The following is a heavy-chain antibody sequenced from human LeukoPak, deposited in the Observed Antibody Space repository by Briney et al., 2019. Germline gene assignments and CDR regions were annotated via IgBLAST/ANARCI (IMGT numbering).Heavy chain of an antibody. V-gene: IGHV3-15*01. CDR2: IKSKTDGGTT. CDR1: GFTFSNAW. CDR3: TTGDSVITGTVDY. Sequence: GGSLRLSCAASGFTFSNAWMSWVRQAPGKGLEWVGRIKSKTDGGTTDYAAPVKGRFTISRDDSKNTLYLQMNSLKTEDTAVYYCTTGDSVITGTVDYWGQGTLVTVSS. J-gene: IGHJ4*02. D-gene: IGHD1-20*01.